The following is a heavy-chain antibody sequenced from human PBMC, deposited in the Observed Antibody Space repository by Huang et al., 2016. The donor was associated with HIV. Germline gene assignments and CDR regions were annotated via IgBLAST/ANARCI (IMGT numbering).Heavy chain of an antibody. CDR2: IKQDESEK. CDR1: TFTFGAYW. Sequence: VESGGRSVQPGGSIKLSCVGSTFTFGAYWMSWVRQPPGKGLGWVANIKQDESEKDYVASVKGRFNISRDNARKVVFLEMDDLRVEDTAIYFCATKTAGMDIWGQGTTVTVSS. D-gene: IGHD1-7*01. CDR3: ATKTAGMDI. J-gene: IGHJ6*02. V-gene: IGHV3-7*01.